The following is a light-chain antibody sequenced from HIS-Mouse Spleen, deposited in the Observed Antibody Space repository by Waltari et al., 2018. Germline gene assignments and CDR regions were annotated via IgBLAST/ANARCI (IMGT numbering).Light chain of an antibody. CDR2: EDS. CDR1: ALPKKY. CDR3: YSTDSSGNHRV. J-gene: IGLJ2*01. Sequence: SYELTQPPSVSVSPGQTARIPCSGDALPKKYASWYQQKSGQAPVLVIYEDSKRPSGIPERFSGSSSGTMATLTISGAQVEDEDDYYCYSTDSSGNHRVFGGGTKLTVL. V-gene: IGLV3-10*03.